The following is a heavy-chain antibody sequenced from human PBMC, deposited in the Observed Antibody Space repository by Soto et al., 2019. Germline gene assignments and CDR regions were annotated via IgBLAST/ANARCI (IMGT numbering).Heavy chain of an antibody. Sequence: QVQLVQSGAEVKKPGSSVKVSCKASGGTFSSYTISWVRQAPGQGLEWMGRIIPILGIANYAQKFQGRVTMTADTSTSPAYRELSSLRSEDTAVYYCARDRAWGYGDYVTGPFVYWGQGPLVTVSA. CDR1: GGTFSSYT. CDR3: ARDRAWGYGDYVTGPFVY. V-gene: IGHV1-69*08. J-gene: IGHJ4*02. CDR2: IIPILGIA. D-gene: IGHD4-17*01.